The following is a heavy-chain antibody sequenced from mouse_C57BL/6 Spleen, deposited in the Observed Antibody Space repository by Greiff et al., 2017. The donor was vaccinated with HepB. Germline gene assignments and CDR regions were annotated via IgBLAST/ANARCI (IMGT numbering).Heavy chain of an antibody. CDR1: GYTFTSYG. D-gene: IGHD1-1*01. V-gene: IGHV1-81*01. CDR2: IYPRSGNT. Sequence: QVQLQQSGAELARPGASVKLSCKASGYTFTSYGISWVKQRTGQGLEWIGEIYPRSGNTYYNEKFKGKATLTADKSSSTAYMELRSLTSEDSAVYFCARSVDYGSSSYAMDYWGQGTSVTVSS. J-gene: IGHJ4*01. CDR3: ARSVDYGSSSYAMDY.